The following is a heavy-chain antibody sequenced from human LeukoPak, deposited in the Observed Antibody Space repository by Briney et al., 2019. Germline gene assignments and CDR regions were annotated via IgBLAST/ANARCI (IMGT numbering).Heavy chain of an antibody. V-gene: IGHV4-28*01. J-gene: IGHJ4*02. CDR3: ARSVDGGNSPFDY. Sequence: SETLSLTCAVSGYSISSSNWWGWIRQPPGKGLEWIGYIYYSGSTYYNPSLKSRVTMSADTSKNQFSLKLSSVTAVDTAVYYCARSVDGGNSPFDYWGQGTLVTVSS. D-gene: IGHD4-23*01. CDR2: IYYSGST. CDR1: GYSISSSNW.